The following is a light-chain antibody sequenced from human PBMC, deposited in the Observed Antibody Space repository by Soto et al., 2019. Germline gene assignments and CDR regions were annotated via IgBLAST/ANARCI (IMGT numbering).Light chain of an antibody. J-gene: IGLJ1*01. CDR3: CSYAGTSPFYV. CDR2: EVS. Sequence: QSVLTQHPSVSWSPVQSITISCTGTSSDVGSYDLVSWYQQHPGRAPKLVIYEVSKRPSGVSSRFSGSKSGNTAPLTISGLQAEDEADYHCCSYAGTSPFYVFGPGTKVTVL. CDR1: SSDVGSYDL. V-gene: IGLV2-23*02.